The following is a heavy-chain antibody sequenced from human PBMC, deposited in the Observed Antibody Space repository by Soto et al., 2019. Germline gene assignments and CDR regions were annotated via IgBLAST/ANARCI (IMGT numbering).Heavy chain of an antibody. D-gene: IGHD6-13*01. J-gene: IGHJ4*02. CDR1: GGSIGSSSYY. Sequence: QLQLQESGPGLLRPSETLSLTCTVSGGSIGSSSYYWGWIRQSPGKGLEWIGNIYYSGNTFYNPSLNSRVTISVDTSKNQFYLHLSSVPAADTAIFYCASIAAPGTTHFDFWGQGTLVTVSS. V-gene: IGHV4-39*01. CDR2: IYYSGNT. CDR3: ASIAAPGTTHFDF.